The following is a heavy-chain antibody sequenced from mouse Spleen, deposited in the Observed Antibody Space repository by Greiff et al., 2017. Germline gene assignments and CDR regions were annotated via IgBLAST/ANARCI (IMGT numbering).Heavy chain of an antibody. V-gene: IGHV1-55*01. CDR2: IYPGSGST. Sequence: QVQLQQPGAELVKPGASVKMSCKASGYTFTSYWITWVKQRPGQGLEWIGDIYPGSGSTNYNEKFRTKATLTVDTSSSTAYMQLSSLTSEDSAVYYCARCGDYDGFTYWGQGTLVTVSA. CDR1: GYTFTSYW. J-gene: IGHJ3*01. CDR3: ARCGDYDGFTY. D-gene: IGHD2-4*01.